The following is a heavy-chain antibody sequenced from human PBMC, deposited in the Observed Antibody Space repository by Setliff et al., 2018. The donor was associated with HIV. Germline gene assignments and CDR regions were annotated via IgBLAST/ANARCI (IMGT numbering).Heavy chain of an antibody. Sequence: GGLRLSCAASGFTFSTYSMNWVRQAPGKGLEWVSYISSGSSIIYYADSVKGRFTISRDNAKNSLYLQMNSLRAEDTAVYYCARTNEYLGSTAIYYFDYWGQGTLVTVSS. CDR2: ISSGSSII. D-gene: IGHD1-26*01. J-gene: IGHJ4*02. V-gene: IGHV3-48*04. CDR1: GFTFSTYS. CDR3: ARTNEYLGSTAIYYFDY.